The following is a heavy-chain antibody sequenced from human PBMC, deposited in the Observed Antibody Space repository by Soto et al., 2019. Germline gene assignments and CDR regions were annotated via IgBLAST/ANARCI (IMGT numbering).Heavy chain of an antibody. D-gene: IGHD1-1*01. CDR1: GGFIRNGGYS. V-gene: IGHV4-31*03. CDR2: IYYSGST. Sequence: QVQLQESGPGLVKPSQTLSLPCTFSGGFIRNGGYSWRWLRQHPGKALEWIGYIYYSGSTYYNPTLKSRVTLSVDTSKNQFSLKLSSVTAADTAVYYCARWPQLEPRFDYWGQGTLVTVSS. CDR3: ARWPQLEPRFDY. J-gene: IGHJ4*02.